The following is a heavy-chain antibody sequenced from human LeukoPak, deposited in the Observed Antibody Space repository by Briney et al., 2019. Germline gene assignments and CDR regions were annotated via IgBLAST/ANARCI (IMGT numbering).Heavy chain of an antibody. D-gene: IGHD6-13*01. CDR3: ARGPYSSNWYVDY. CDR2: ISGDGGST. Sequence: GGSLRLSCAASGFTFDDYAMHWVRQPPGKSLEWVSLISGDGGSTYYADSVKGRFTISRDSAKNSLYLQMNSLRAEDTAVYYCARGPYSSNWYVDYWGQGTLVTVSS. V-gene: IGHV3-43*02. CDR1: GFTFDDYA. J-gene: IGHJ4*02.